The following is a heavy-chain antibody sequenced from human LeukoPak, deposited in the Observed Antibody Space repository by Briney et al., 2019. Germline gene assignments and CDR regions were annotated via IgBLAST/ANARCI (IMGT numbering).Heavy chain of an antibody. CDR1: GYTFTGYY. CDR2: INPSSGGT. D-gene: IGHD1-26*01. CDR3: ARDRGGATIGFDY. J-gene: IGHJ4*02. Sequence: ASVKVSCKASGYTFTGYYMHWVRQAPGQGLEWMGWINPSSGGTNYAQKFQGRVTMTRDTSISTAYMELSRLRSDDTAVYYCARDRGGATIGFDYWGQGTLVTVSS. V-gene: IGHV1-2*02.